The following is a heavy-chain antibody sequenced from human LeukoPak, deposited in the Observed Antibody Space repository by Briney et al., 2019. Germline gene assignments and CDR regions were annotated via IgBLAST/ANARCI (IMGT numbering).Heavy chain of an antibody. CDR3: AREYYDILTGYYYGNWFDP. V-gene: IGHV4-30-4*01. D-gene: IGHD3-9*01. CDR1: GGSISSGDYY. J-gene: IGHJ5*02. Sequence: SQTLSLTCTVSGGSISSGDYYWRWIRQPPGTGLEWIGYIYYSGSTYYNPSLKSRVTISVDTSKNQFSLKLSSVTAADTAVYYCAREYYDILTGYYYGNWFDPWGQGTLVTVSS. CDR2: IYYSGST.